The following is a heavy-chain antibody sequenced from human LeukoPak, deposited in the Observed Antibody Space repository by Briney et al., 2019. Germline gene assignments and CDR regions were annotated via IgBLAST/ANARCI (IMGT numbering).Heavy chain of an antibody. J-gene: IGHJ5*02. CDR2: IHYDGSNK. V-gene: IGHV3-30*02. CDR1: GFTFSSYG. Sequence: PGGSLRLSCATSGFTFSSYGMHWVRQAPGKGPEWVSFIHYDGSNKYYADSVKGRFTISRDNSKNTLYLQMNSLRAEDTAVYYCARGHSSSPNWFDPWGQGTLVTVSS. CDR3: ARGHSSSPNWFDP. D-gene: IGHD6-13*01.